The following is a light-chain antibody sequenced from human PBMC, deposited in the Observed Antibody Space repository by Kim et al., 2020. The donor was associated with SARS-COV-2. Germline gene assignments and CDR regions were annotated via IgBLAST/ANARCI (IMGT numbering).Light chain of an antibody. Sequence: ASVGDRVTITCRSSHDIRNDLGWYQQNPGGAPKRLIYGASSLQSGVPSRFSGSGSGTEFTLTISSLQPEDFATYFRLQHNTYPITFGQGTRLEIK. V-gene: IGKV1-17*01. CDR3: LQHNTYPIT. CDR1: HDIRND. CDR2: GAS. J-gene: IGKJ5*01.